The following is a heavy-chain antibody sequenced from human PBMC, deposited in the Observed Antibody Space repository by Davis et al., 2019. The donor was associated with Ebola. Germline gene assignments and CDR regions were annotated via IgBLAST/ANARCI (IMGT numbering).Heavy chain of an antibody. CDR1: GYTFTSYG. V-gene: IGHV1-18*01. CDR3: ASTKGATTDGDYYYYMDV. CDR2: ISAYNGNT. Sequence: ASVKVSCKASGYTFTSYGISWVRQAPGQGLEWMGWISAYNGNTNYAQKFQGRVTITRDTSASTAYMELSSLRSEDTAVYYCASTKGATTDGDYYYYMDVWGKGTTVTVSS. J-gene: IGHJ6*03. D-gene: IGHD1-26*01.